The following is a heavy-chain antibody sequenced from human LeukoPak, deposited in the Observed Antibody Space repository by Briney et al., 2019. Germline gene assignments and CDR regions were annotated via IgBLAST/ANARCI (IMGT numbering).Heavy chain of an antibody. J-gene: IGHJ4*02. CDR1: GFTFNSYA. V-gene: IGHV3-30-3*01. D-gene: IGHD3-10*01. CDR3: ARDGYYGSGSYDY. Sequence: GGSLRLSCAASGFTFNSYAMHWVRQAPGKGLEWVTLISYDGSTKYYADSVKGRFTISRDNSKNSLSLQMSSLRAEDTAVYYCARDGYYGSGSYDYWGQGTLVTVSS. CDR2: ISYDGSTK.